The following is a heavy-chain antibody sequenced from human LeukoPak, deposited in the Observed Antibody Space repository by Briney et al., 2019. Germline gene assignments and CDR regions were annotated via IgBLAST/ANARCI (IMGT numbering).Heavy chain of an antibody. J-gene: IGHJ4*02. D-gene: IGHD1-7*01. CDR2: TYYRSQWFD. Sequence: SQTLSLTCAISGDSVSNNRASWGWIRQSPSRGLEWLGRTYYRSQWFDDYAPSLRSRITINPDTSKNQFSLQLTSVTPEDTAVYYCVRIRGLELFDYWGQGTLVTVSS. CDR3: VRIRGLELFDY. V-gene: IGHV6-1*01. CDR1: GDSVSNNRAS.